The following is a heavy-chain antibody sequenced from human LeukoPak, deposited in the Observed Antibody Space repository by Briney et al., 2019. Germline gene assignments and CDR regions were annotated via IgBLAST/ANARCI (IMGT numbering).Heavy chain of an antibody. V-gene: IGHV3-74*01. J-gene: IGHJ4*02. CDR1: GFTLSSYW. D-gene: IGHD2-2*01. CDR3: ARGLTLLGYCSSTSCLMNY. Sequence: EGSLRLSCAVSGFTLSSYWMHWVRQAPGKGLVWVSRIDSDGSTTDYADSVKGRFTISRDNANNTLYLQMNSLRAEDAGVYYCARGLTLLGYCSSTSCLMNYWGREPWSPSPQ. CDR2: IDSDGSTT.